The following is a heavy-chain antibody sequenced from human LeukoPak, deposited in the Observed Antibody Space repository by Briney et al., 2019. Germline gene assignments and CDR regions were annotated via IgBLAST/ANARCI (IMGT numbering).Heavy chain of an antibody. CDR2: ISYAGSSK. D-gene: IGHD5-18*01. CDR3: ARNGYSYGSLDYFDY. J-gene: IGHJ4*02. CDR1: GFSFSSYG. V-gene: IGHV3-30*03. Sequence: QSGGSLRLSCAASGFSFSSYGMHWVRQAPGKGLEWVAVISYAGSSKLYADSVKGRFTPSRDNSKNTLYLQMNSLSAEDTAVYYCARNGYSYGSLDYFDYWGQGTLVTVSS.